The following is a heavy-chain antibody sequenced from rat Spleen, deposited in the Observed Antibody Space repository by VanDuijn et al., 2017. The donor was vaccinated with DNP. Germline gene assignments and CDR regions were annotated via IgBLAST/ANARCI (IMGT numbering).Heavy chain of an antibody. CDR1: GFTFSSYW. CDR2: INTDGGNT. V-gene: IGHV5-58*01. Sequence: EVQLVESGGGLVQPGRSLKLSCAASGFTFSSYWMYWIRQAPGKGLEWVSSINTDGGNTYYPDSVKGRFTISRDNAESTLYLQVNSLRSEDTATYYCTSNPHIRTAAPFDYWGQGVMVTVSS. J-gene: IGHJ2*01. D-gene: IGHD3-8*01. CDR3: TSNPHIRTAAPFDY.